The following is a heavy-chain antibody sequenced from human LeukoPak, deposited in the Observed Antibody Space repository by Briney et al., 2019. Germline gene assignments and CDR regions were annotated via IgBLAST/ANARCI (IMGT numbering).Heavy chain of an antibody. CDR2: IKQDGSEK. CDR1: GFTFSSYW. CDR3: ARVGYSYADAFDI. Sequence: GGSLRLSCAASGFTFSSYWMSWVRQAPGKGLEWVANIKQDGSEKYYVDSVKGRFTISRDNAKNSLYLQMNSLRAEDTAVYYCARVGYSYADAFDIWGQGTMVTVSS. J-gene: IGHJ3*02. V-gene: IGHV3-7*01. D-gene: IGHD5-18*01.